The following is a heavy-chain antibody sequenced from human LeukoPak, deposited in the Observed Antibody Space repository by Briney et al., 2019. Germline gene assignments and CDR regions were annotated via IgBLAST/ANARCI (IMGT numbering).Heavy chain of an antibody. CDR2: FIPIFGTA. Sequence: SVKVSCKASGGTFSSYAISWVRQAPGQGLEWMGGFIPIFGTANYAQKFQGRVTITTNESTSTAYPELTSPRSEDTAVYYCGRGGHDILTGYYFPLDYWGQGTLLTVSS. D-gene: IGHD3-9*01. CDR3: GRGGHDILTGYYFPLDY. CDR1: GGTFSSYA. V-gene: IGHV1-69*05. J-gene: IGHJ4*02.